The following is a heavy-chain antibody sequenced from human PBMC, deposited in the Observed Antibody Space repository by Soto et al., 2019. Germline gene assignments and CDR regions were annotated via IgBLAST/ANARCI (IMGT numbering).Heavy chain of an antibody. J-gene: IGHJ6*02. Sequence: QVQLVQSGAEVKKPGSSVKVSCKASGGTFSSYTISWVRQAPGQGIEWMGRIIPILGIANYAQKFQGRVTINADKNTTTAYTDLISRSSEDTAVYYCASVQAVADPYYYYGMDVWGHGTKVTFSS. V-gene: IGHV1-69*02. CDR1: GGTFSSYT. CDR3: ASVQAVADPYYYYGMDV. D-gene: IGHD6-19*01. CDR2: IIPILGIA.